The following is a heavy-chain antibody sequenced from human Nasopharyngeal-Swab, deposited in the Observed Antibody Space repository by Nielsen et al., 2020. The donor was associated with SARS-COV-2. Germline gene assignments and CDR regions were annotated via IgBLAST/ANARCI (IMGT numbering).Heavy chain of an antibody. V-gene: IGHV4-31*03. CDR1: GGSISSGGYY. J-gene: IGHJ4*02. D-gene: IGHD3-22*01. CDR2: ISSSGST. CDR3: ARGPQFDDSSGYYFPPALDY. Sequence: SETLSLTCTVSGGSISSGGYYWSWMRQHPGKGLEWIGSISSSGSTYYNPSLKSRFTISVDTSKNQFSLTLSSVTAADTAVYYCARGPQFDDSSGYYFPPALDYWGQGTLVTVSS.